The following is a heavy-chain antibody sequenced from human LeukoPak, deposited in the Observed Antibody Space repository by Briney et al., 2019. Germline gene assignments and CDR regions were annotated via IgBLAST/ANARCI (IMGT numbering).Heavy chain of an antibody. CDR1: GYTFSNYV. CDR2: MTPNSGNT. D-gene: IGHD2-21*02. V-gene: IGHV1-8*01. Sequence: ASVKVSYKASGYTFSNYVINWLRQGTGQGLEWLAWMTPNSGNTGHEQKFQGRLTMTRDISISTAYMELSSLRSEDTAVYYCAFCGGDCGGAFDVWGQGTTVTVSS. J-gene: IGHJ3*01. CDR3: AFCGGDCGGAFDV.